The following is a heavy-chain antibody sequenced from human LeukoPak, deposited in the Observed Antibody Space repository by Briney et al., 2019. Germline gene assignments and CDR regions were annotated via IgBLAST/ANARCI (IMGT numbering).Heavy chain of an antibody. Sequence: QSGRSLRLSCVASGFTFKSYGMHWVRQAPGKGLEWVAIICDDGSSKYYADFVKGRFTTSRDNSKNTMYLQMNSIRAADKAVYYCARVSGYSGTWYVDYWGQGTLVTVSS. J-gene: IGHJ4*02. CDR3: ARVSGYSGTWYVDY. V-gene: IGHV3-33*01. CDR1: GFTFKSYG. D-gene: IGHD6-13*01. CDR2: ICDDGSSK.